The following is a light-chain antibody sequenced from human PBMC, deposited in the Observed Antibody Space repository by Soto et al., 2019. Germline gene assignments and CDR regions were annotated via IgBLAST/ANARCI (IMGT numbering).Light chain of an antibody. CDR1: QDIGIY. CDR3: QHYHNLPMYT. J-gene: IGKJ2*01. CDR2: DAS. Sequence: DIQMTQTPSSLSASVGDRVASTCQASQDIGIYLNWYQHKPGEAPKLLIYDASILETGVPSRFSGSGSGTDFTLTINSLQSEDDATYYCQHYHNLPMYTFGQGTRLEI. V-gene: IGKV1-33*01.